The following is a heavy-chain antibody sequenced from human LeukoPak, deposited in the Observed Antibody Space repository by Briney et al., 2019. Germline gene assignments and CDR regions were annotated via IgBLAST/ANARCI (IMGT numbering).Heavy chain of an antibody. CDR1: GFTFSNHW. CDR3: ARGPGSSGGAYVGDY. J-gene: IGHJ4*01. D-gene: IGHD3-22*01. V-gene: IGHV3-74*01. CDR2: IDGGASST. Sequence: GGSLRLSCAASGFTFSNHWMHWVRQVPGKGPVWVSRIDGGASSTSYADSMKGRFSISRDNAKSTLYLLMNSLRAEDTAVYYCARGPGSSGGAYVGDYWGHGTQVTVSS.